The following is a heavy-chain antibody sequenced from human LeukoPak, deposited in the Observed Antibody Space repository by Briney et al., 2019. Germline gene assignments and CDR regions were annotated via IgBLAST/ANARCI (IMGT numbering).Heavy chain of an antibody. CDR2: ISSSSSTI. J-gene: IGHJ4*02. CDR3: ARDGSGSYGAFDY. V-gene: IGHV3-48*01. CDR1: GFTFSSYR. Sequence: PGGSLRLSCAASGFTFSSYRMNWVRQAPGKGLEWVSYISSSSSTIYYADSVKGRFTISRDNAKNSLYLQMNSLRAEDTAVYYCARDGSGSYGAFDYWGQGTLVTVSS. D-gene: IGHD3-10*01.